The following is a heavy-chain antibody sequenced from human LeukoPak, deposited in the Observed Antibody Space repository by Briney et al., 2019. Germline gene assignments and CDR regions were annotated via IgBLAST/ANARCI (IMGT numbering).Heavy chain of an antibody. CDR3: ARAYRLTSPRGFDP. J-gene: IGHJ5*02. D-gene: IGHD3-16*02. Sequence: SETLSLTCTVSGGSISSSSYYWGWVRQPPGKGLEWIGSIYYSGNTYYNPSLRSRVTMSVDRSNNRFSLQLASVTTADSAFYYCARAYRLTSPRGFDPWGPGILVTVSS. V-gene: IGHV4-39*07. CDR2: IYYSGNT. CDR1: GGSISSSSYY.